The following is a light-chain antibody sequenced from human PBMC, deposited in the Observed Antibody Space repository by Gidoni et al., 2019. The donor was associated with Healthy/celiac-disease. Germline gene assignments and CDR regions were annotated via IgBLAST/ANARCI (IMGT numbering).Light chain of an antibody. V-gene: IGKV3-15*01. CDR2: GAS. CDR1: QSVSSN. CDR3: QQYNNWPV. Sequence: EIVMTQSPATLSVSPGERATLSCRASQSVSSNLAWYQQKPGQAPRLLSYGASTRATGIPARFSGSGSGTEFTLTISSLQSEDFAVYYCQQYNNWPVFGQGTKLEIK. J-gene: IGKJ2*01.